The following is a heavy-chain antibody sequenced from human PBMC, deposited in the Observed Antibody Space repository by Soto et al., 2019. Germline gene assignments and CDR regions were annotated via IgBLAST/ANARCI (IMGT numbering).Heavy chain of an antibody. V-gene: IGHV3-30-3*01. CDR1: GFTFSSYS. CDR3: ARDEFGELFMDV. CDR2: ISYDGSNK. D-gene: IGHD3-10*01. Sequence: GGSLSLSCAASGFTFSSYSIHWVRQAPGKGLEWVAVISYDGSNKYYADSVKGRFTISRDNSKNTLYLQMNSLRAEDTAVYYCARDEFGELFMDVWGQGTTVTVSS. J-gene: IGHJ6*02.